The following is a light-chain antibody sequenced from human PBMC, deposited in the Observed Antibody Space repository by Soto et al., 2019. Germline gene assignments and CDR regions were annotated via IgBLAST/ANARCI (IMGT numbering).Light chain of an antibody. V-gene: IGKV3-20*01. CDR1: QSVTPQ. Sequence: RRAGKECLSRWSRYTLTSRASQSVTPQLAWYQQKPGQAPRLIIYGASSRATGVPDRITGRGSGTYFTRSICRLEPGDFAVYYGQPCGGSSRTFGQGTQLEIK. CDR3: QPCGGSSRT. J-gene: IGKJ5*01. CDR2: GAS.